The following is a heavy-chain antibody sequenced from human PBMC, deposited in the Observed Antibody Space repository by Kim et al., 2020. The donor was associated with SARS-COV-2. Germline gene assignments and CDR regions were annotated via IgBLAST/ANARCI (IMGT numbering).Heavy chain of an antibody. CDR1: GFTFSSYG. V-gene: IGHV3-33*01. J-gene: IGHJ3*02. CDR2: IWYDGSNK. D-gene: IGHD3-3*01. Sequence: GGSLRLSCAASGFTFSSYGMHWVRQAPGNGLEWVAVIWYDGSNKYYADSVKGRFTISRDNSKNTLYLQMNSLRAEDTAVYYCARGLAYYDFWSGYYGGVFAFDIWGQGTMVTVSS. CDR3: ARGLAYYDFWSGYYGGVFAFDI.